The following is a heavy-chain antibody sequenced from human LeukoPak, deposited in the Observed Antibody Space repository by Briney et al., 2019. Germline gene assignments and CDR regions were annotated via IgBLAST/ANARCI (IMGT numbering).Heavy chain of an antibody. CDR3: ARVSYSSSWYYHYMDV. CDR1: GYSIGSGYD. V-gene: IGHV4-38-2*02. D-gene: IGHD6-13*01. Sequence: SETLSLTCSVSGYSIGSGYDWAWIRQPPGKGLEWIGSINYSGRPYYNPSLKSRVTISVDTSKNQFSLKLSSVTAADTAVYYCARVSYSSSWYYHYMDVWGKGTAVTISS. J-gene: IGHJ6*03. CDR2: INYSGRP.